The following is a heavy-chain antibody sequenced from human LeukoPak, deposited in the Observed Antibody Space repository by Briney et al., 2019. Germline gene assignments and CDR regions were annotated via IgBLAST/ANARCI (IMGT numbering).Heavy chain of an antibody. Sequence: GGSVRLSCAASGFTVSTNYMSWVRQAPGKGLEWVSVLYGGGTTYYADSVKGRFSISRDNSKNTLYLQMNSLRAEDTAVYYCASSEYSSSWQDYWGQGTLVTVSS. J-gene: IGHJ4*02. CDR3: ASSEYSSSWQDY. CDR2: LYGGGTT. V-gene: IGHV3-53*01. CDR1: GFTVSTNY. D-gene: IGHD6-13*01.